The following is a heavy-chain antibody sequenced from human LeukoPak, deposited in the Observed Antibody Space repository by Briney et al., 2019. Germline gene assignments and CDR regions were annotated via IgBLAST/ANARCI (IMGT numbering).Heavy chain of an antibody. J-gene: IGHJ4*02. CDR3: AKGRGYSGYQKVDY. CDR1: GFTFSSYG. D-gene: IGHD5-12*01. Sequence: GRSLRLSCAASGFTFSSYGMHWVRQAPGKGLEWVAVIWYDGSNKYYADSVKGRFTISRDSSKNTLYLQMNSLRAEDTAVYYCAKGRGYSGYQKVDYWGQGTLVTVSS. V-gene: IGHV3-33*06. CDR2: IWYDGSNK.